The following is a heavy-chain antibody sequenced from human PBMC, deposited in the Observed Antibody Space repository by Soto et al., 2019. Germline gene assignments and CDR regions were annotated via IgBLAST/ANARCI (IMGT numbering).Heavy chain of an antibody. D-gene: IGHD6-13*01. J-gene: IGHJ4*02. CDR2: ISYDGSNK. CDR3: AREVNSAAAGQYFDY. Sequence: PGGSLRLSCAASGFTFSSYGMHWVRQAPGKGLEWVAVISYDGSNKYYADSVKGRFTISRDNSKNTLYLQMNSLRAEDTAVYYCAREVNSAAAGQYFDYWGQGTLVTVSS. CDR1: GFTFSSYG. V-gene: IGHV3-30*03.